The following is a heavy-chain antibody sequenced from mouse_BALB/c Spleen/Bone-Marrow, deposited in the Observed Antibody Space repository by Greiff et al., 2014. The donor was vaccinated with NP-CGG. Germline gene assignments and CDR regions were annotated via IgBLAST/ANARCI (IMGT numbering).Heavy chain of an antibody. J-gene: IGHJ3*01. V-gene: IGHV14-3*02. D-gene: IGHD1-1*01. Sequence: VQLQQPGAELVKPGASVKLSCTASGFNIKDTYMHWVKQRPEQGLEWMGRIDPANGNTKYDPKFQGKATITADTSSNTAYLQLSSLTSEDTAVYYCATYYYGSSWGFAYWGQGTLVTVSA. CDR1: GFNIKDTY. CDR2: IDPANGNT. CDR3: ATYYYGSSWGFAY.